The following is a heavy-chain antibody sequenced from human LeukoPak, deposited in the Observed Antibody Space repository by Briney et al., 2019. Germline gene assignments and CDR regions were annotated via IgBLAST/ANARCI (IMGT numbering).Heavy chain of an antibody. V-gene: IGHV5-51*01. CDR1: GYIFNTYW. Sequence: HGESLKISCKGSGYIFNTYWIGWVRQMPGKGLEWMGIIYPGDSDTRYSPSFQGQVTISADKSISTAYLQWSSLKASDTAMYYCVRRGSTWYFQHWGQGTLVTVSS. J-gene: IGHJ1*01. CDR2: IYPGDSDT. D-gene: IGHD6-13*01. CDR3: VRRGSTWYFQH.